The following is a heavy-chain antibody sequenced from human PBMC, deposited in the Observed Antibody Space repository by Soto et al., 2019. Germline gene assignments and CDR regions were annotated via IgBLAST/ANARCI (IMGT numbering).Heavy chain of an antibody. CDR3: ARHCSGGSCYSTKGAEYSQH. Sequence: TSETLSLTCTVSGGSISSYYWSWIRQPPGKGLEWIGYIYYSGSTNYNPSLKSRVTISVDTSKNQFSLKLSSVTAADTAVYYCARHCSGGSCYSTKGAEYSQHWGQGTLVTVSS. CDR1: GGSISSYY. D-gene: IGHD2-15*01. CDR2: IYYSGST. J-gene: IGHJ1*01. V-gene: IGHV4-59*08.